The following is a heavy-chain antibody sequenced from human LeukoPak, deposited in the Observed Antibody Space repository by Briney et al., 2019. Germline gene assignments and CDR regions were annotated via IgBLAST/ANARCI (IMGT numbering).Heavy chain of an antibody. D-gene: IGHD3-3*01. V-gene: IGHV4-4*07. J-gene: IGHJ6*03. CDR1: GGSISSYY. CDR2: IYTSGST. CDR3: ARASYYDFWSGYSNYYYYYMDV. Sequence: PSETLSLTCTVSGGSISSYYWSWIRQPAGKGLEWIGRIYTSGSTNYNPSLKSRVTMSVDTSKNQFSLKLSSVTAADTAVYYCARASYYDFWSGYSNYYYYYMDVWGKGTTVTVSS.